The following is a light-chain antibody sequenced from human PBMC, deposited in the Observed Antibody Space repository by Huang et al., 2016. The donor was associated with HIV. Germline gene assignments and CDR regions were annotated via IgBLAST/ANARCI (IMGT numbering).Light chain of an antibody. Sequence: DIVMTQSPDSLAVSLGERATINCKSSQSVLSSSKDKNYLAWYQQKPGQPPKLLIYWASTRESGVPYRFSGSGSGTDFTLTISSLQAEDVAVYYCQQYYSIPRTFGQGTKVEIK. CDR3: QQYYSIPRT. CDR1: QSVLSSSKDKNY. J-gene: IGKJ1*01. CDR2: WAS. V-gene: IGKV4-1*01.